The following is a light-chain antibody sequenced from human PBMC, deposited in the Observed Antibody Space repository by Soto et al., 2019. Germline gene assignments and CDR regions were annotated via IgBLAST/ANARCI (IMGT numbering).Light chain of an antibody. CDR1: QSISDW. CDR2: GAS. CDR3: QHYNAFPWP. J-gene: IGKJ1*01. V-gene: IGKV1-5*01. Sequence: DIQVTQSPSTLSASVGDRVTITCRASQSISDWLAWYQQKPGKVPQLLIYGASRLESGVPSRFSGRGSGTEFTLTIGGLQPDDFATYYCQHYNAFPWPFGQGTKVDIK.